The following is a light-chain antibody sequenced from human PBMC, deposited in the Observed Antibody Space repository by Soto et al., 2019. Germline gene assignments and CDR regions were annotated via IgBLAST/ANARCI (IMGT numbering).Light chain of an antibody. J-gene: IGKJ5*01. Sequence: IVLTQSPGTLSLSPGEGATLSCRASQSVSTSNLAWYQQKPGQAPRLLIYSASRRATGIPDRFSGSGSGTDFSLTITRLEAEDFAVYYCKQYGSSPITFGQGTRLEI. V-gene: IGKV3-20*01. CDR1: QSVSTSN. CDR3: KQYGSSPIT. CDR2: SAS.